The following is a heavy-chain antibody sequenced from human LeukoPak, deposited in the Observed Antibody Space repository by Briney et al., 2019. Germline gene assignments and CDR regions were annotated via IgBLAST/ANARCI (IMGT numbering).Heavy chain of an antibody. CDR3: ASLPTF. Sequence: SETLSLTCAVSGGSISDYYWSWVRQPPGKRLEFIGYIYKSVINYNPSLKSRVTISADTSKNQFSLRLTPMTAADTAVYYCASLPTFWGQGTLVTVSS. V-gene: IGHV4-59*01. CDR2: IYKSVI. J-gene: IGHJ4*02. CDR1: GGSISDYY.